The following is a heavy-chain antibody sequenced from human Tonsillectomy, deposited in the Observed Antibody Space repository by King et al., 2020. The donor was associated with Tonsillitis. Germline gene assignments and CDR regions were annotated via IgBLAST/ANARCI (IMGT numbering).Heavy chain of an antibody. CDR1: GFTFGGSA. V-gene: IGHV3-73*02. Sequence: QLVESGGGLVQPGGSLKVSCAASGFTFGGSAMHWVRQASGKGLEWVGRIRSKANNYATAYAASVKGRFTISRDDSKNTAYLQMNSLKTEDTAVYYCIRFAAPECGDYGDYWGQGTLVTVSS. J-gene: IGHJ4*02. D-gene: IGHD4-17*01. CDR3: IRFAAPECGDYGDY. CDR2: IRSKANNYAT.